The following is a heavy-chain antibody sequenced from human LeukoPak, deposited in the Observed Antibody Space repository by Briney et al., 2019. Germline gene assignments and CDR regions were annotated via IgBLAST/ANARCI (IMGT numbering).Heavy chain of an antibody. Sequence: PGGSLKLSCAASGFTFSDYYMSGIRQAPGKELEWVSYISSSGSTIYYADSVKGRFTISRDNAKNSLYLQMNSLRAEDTAVYYCARGSSSYPRYFDYWGQGTLVTVSS. CDR3: ARGSSSYPRYFDY. D-gene: IGHD6-13*01. CDR2: ISSSGSTI. J-gene: IGHJ4*02. CDR1: GFTFSDYY. V-gene: IGHV3-11*01.